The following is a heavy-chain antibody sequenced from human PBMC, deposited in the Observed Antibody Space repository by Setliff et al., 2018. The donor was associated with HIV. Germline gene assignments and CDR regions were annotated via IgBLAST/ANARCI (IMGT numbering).Heavy chain of an antibody. Sequence: SETLSLTCTVSGGSISSGYYYWSWIRQHPGKGLEWIGYIYYSGNPFYNPSLRSRVTISLDTSKNQFSLKLSSVTAADTAVYYCARGFDYAQRPPLYYFGYWGQGTLVTV. CDR3: ARGFDYAQRPPLYYFGY. CDR2: IYYSGNP. D-gene: IGHD2-2*01. V-gene: IGHV4-31*03. CDR1: GGSISSGYYY. J-gene: IGHJ4*02.